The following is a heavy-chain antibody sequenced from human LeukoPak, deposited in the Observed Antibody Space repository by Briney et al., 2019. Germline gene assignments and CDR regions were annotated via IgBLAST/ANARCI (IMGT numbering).Heavy chain of an antibody. D-gene: IGHD7-27*01. CDR2: IIPIFGTA. V-gene: IGHV1-69*13. CDR3: ARDLGYAFDI. CDR1: GGTFSSHA. Sequence: GASVKVSCKASGGTFSSHAISWVRQAPGQGLEWMGGIIPIFGTANYAQKFQGRVTITADESTSTAYMELSSLRSEDTAVYYCARDLGYAFDIWGQGTMVTVSS. J-gene: IGHJ3*02.